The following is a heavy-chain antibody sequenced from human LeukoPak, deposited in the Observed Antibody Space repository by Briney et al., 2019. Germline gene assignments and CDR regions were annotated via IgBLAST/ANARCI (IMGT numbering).Heavy chain of an antibody. V-gene: IGHV3-23*01. CDR3: AKVPYYDILTGYYDY. D-gene: IGHD3-9*01. CDR1: GFTFSNAW. Sequence: GGSLRLSCAASGFTFSNAWMSWVRQAPGKGLEWVSAISGSGGSTYYADSVKGRFTISRDNSKNTLYLQMNSLRAEDTAVYYCAKVPYYDILTGYYDYWGQGTLVTVSS. CDR2: ISGSGGST. J-gene: IGHJ4*02.